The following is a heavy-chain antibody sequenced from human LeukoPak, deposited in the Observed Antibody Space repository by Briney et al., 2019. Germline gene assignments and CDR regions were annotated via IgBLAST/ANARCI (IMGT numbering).Heavy chain of an antibody. J-gene: IGHJ6*02. D-gene: IGHD1-26*01. CDR3: ARVTAGATTSNYYYYHMDV. CDR2: ITSNGGLT. CDR1: GFAFSSYS. V-gene: IGHV3-64*01. Sequence: GGSLRLSCAGSGFAFSSYSIQWVRQAPGKGLESVSAITSNGGLTYYANSVRGRFTISRDNSKYTLYLQMGSLRAEDMAVYYCARVTAGATTSNYYYYHMDVWGQGTTVTVSS.